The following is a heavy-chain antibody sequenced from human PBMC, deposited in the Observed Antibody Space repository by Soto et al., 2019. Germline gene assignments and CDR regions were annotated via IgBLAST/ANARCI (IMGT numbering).Heavy chain of an antibody. CDR2: IYYSGST. CDR1: GGSISSYY. D-gene: IGHD1-26*01. CDR3: ARTVVVGATRSYNWFVP. J-gene: IGHJ5*02. Sequence: SETLSLTCTVSGGSISSYYWSWIRQPPGKGLEWIGYIYYSGSTNYNPSLKSRVTISVDTSKNQFSLKLSSVTAADTAVYYCARTVVVGATRSYNWFVPWGQGTLVTVSS. V-gene: IGHV4-59*08.